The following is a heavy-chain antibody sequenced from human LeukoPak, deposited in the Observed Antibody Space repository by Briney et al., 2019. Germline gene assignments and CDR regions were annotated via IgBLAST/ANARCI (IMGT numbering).Heavy chain of an antibody. D-gene: IGHD3-22*01. CDR1: GFTFSSYS. Sequence: QPGGSLRLSCAASGFTFSSYSMSWVRQAPGKGLEWVSAISSSGGSTDYTDSVKGRFTISRDNSKNTLYLQMNSLRAEDTAVYYCAKGDYYDSSGYGGFGGGFDYWGQGTLVTVSS. V-gene: IGHV3-23*01. J-gene: IGHJ4*02. CDR2: ISSSGGST. CDR3: AKGDYYDSSGYGGFGGGFDY.